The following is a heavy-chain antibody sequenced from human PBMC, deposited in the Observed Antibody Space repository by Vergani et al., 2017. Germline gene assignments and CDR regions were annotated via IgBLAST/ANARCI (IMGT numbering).Heavy chain of an antibody. Sequence: QVQLVESGGGVVQPGTSLRLSWVVSGFALNRHAMYWVRQAPGKGLEWVVGISFDGTNEYYPDLVKGRFTISRDIAKNTLYLQVRSLRLEDTGVYHCVRDRGLCAGGRCYTEAWDYWGQGTPVTVSS. V-gene: IGHV3-30-3*01. D-gene: IGHD2-2*02. CDR3: VRDRGLCAGGRCYTEAWDY. CDR2: ISFDGTNE. CDR1: GFALNRHA. J-gene: IGHJ4*02.